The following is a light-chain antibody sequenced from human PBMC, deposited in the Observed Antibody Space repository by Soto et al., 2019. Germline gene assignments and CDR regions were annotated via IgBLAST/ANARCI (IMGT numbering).Light chain of an antibody. Sequence: QAVVTQPPSVSGAPVQRVTISCAASVSNIGAGYDVHWYQQLPGTAPKLLIYGNSNRPSGVPDRFSGSKSVTSASLAITGLQAEDEADYYCQSYDSGLSGYVFGTGTKVTVL. CDR2: GNS. V-gene: IGLV1-40*02. CDR1: VSNIGAGYD. J-gene: IGLJ1*01. CDR3: QSYDSGLSGYV.